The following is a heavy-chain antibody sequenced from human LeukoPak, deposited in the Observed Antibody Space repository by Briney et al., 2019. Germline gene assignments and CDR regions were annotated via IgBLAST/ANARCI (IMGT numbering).Heavy chain of an antibody. CDR2: INPSGGST. J-gene: IGHJ4*02. V-gene: IGHV1-46*01. CDR3: ARRGETPFDC. D-gene: IGHD3-10*01. CDR1: GYTFTSYY. Sequence: GASVKVSCKASGYTFTSYYMHWVRQAPGQGLEWMGIINPSGGSTTYAQKFQGRVTMTRDTSTATVYMELSSLRSEDTAVYCCARRGETPFDCWGQGTLVTVSS.